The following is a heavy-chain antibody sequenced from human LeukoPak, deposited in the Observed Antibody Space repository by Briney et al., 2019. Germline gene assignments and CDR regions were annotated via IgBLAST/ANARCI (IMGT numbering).Heavy chain of an antibody. J-gene: IGHJ4*02. V-gene: IGHV3-48*03. CDR1: GFTFTSYE. CDR2: ISSGSSSI. CDR3: ARGGIAPRFAY. Sequence: PGGSLRLSCAASGFTFTSYEMNWVRQAPGKGLEWVSYISSGSSSIFYADSEKGRFTISRDNAKNSLYLQMNSLRVEDTAVYYCARGGIAPRFAYWGQGTLVTVSS. D-gene: IGHD6-6*01.